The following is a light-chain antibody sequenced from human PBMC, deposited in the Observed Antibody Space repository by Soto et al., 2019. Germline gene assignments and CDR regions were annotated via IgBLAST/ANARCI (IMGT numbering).Light chain of an antibody. CDR1: SSDVGGYNY. V-gene: IGLV2-14*03. CDR2: DVN. Sequence: QSALTQPASVSGSPGRSITISCTGTSSDVGGYNYVSWYQQHPGKAPKLMIYDVNNRPSGVSNRFSGSKSGNTASLTISGLQAADEADYYCSSYTSSNTHVVFGGGTKLTAL. CDR3: SSYTSSNTHVV. J-gene: IGLJ2*01.